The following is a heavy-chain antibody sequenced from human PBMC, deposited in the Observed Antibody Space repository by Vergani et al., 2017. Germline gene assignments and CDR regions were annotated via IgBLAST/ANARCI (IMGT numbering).Heavy chain of an antibody. CDR1: GFTFSSYS. Sequence: EVQLVESGGGLVKPGGSLRLSCAASGFTFSSYSMNWVRQAPGKGLEWVSSISSSSSYIYYADSVKGRFTISRDNAKNSLYLQMNSLRAEDTAVYYCARDRDTYYDFWSGYFYWGQGTLVTVSS. CDR2: ISSSSSYI. J-gene: IGHJ4*02. CDR3: ARDRDTYYDFWSGYFY. D-gene: IGHD3-3*01. V-gene: IGHV3-21*01.